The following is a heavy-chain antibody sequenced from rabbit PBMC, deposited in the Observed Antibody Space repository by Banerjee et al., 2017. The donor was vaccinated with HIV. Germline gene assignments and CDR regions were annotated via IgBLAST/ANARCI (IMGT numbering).Heavy chain of an antibody. J-gene: IGHJ3*01. CDR2: IYTGSSGST. V-gene: IGHV1S43*01. CDR3: GRDRDGDAGYGSLAL. CDR1: GFTISTTYW. Sequence: QEQLVESGGDLVKPEGSLTLTCTASGFTISTTYWICWVRQAPGKGLEWIACIYTGSSGSTWYASWVNGRFTISRSTSLNTVDLKMTSLTVADTATYFCGRDRDGDAGYGSLALWGQGTLVTVS. D-gene: IGHD6-1*01.